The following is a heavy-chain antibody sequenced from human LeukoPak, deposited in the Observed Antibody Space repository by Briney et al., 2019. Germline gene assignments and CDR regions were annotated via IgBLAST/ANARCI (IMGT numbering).Heavy chain of an antibody. CDR3: ARGRVRDILNGYYLGYDY. CDR2: MNPNSGNT. J-gene: IGHJ4*02. D-gene: IGHD3-9*01. Sequence: ASVKVSCKASRYTFTSYDINWVRQATGQGLEWMGWMNPNSGNTGFAQKFQGRVTMTRNTSISTAYMELSSLRSEDTAVYYCARGRVRDILNGYYLGYDYWGQGTLVTVSS. V-gene: IGHV1-8*01. CDR1: RYTFTSYD.